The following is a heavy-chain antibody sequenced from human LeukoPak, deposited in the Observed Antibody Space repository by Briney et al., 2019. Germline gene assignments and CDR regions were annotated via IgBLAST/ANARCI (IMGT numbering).Heavy chain of an antibody. J-gene: IGHJ6*03. Sequence: GALSPSFAASGIPFSSYSMNLVRPAPGKGLGGGSLINSSSSTIYYADSVKGRFTISRDNAKNSLYLQMNSLRAEDTAVYYCAKDWGDCSSTSCYSVYYYMDVWGKGTTVTISS. D-gene: IGHD2-2*01. CDR3: AKDWGDCSSTSCYSVYYYMDV. V-gene: IGHV3-48*01. CDR2: INSSSSTI. CDR1: GIPFSSYS.